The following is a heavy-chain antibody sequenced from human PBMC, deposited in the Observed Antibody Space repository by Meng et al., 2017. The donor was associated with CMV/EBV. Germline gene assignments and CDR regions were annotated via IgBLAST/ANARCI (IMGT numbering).Heavy chain of an antibody. CDR1: GFTFSSYG. CDR2: IRYDGSNK. D-gene: IGHD3-3*01. V-gene: IGHV3-30*02. Sequence: GGSLRLSCAASGFTFSSYGMHWVRQAPGKGLEWVAFIRYDGSNKYYADSVKGRFTISRDNSKNTLYLQMNSLRAEDTAVYYCAKDELHVFQNYDFWSGYSTGAFDIWGQGTMVTVSS. CDR3: AKDELHVFQNYDFWSGYSTGAFDI. J-gene: IGHJ3*02.